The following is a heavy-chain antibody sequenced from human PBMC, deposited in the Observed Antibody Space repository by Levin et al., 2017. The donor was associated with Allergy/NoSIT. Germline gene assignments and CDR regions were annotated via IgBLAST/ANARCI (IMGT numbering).Heavy chain of an antibody. V-gene: IGHV4-30-4*01. D-gene: IGHD2-2*01. CDR2: IYHSGST. J-gene: IGHJ4*02. CDR1: GGSISSGDYY. Sequence: SETLSLTCSVSGGSISSGDYYWSWIRQPPGKGLEWIGYIYHSGSTFHTLPLRSRVTISIDTSKNQFSLKLRSVTAADTAVYFCAGLTSAAAISYFQLWGQGSLVTVSS. CDR3: AGLTSAAAISYFQL.